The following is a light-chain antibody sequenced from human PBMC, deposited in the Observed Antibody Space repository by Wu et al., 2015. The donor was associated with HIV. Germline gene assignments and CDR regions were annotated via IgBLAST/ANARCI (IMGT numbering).Light chain of an antibody. V-gene: IGKV3-11*01. J-gene: IGKJ4*01. Sequence: ILMTQSPPSVSVSPGGGVTLSCRASQNVGRKLAWYHQRPGQAPRLLIFAASTKITGIPDRFRGGGSGTDFTLTISSLESEDFALYYCQQRSAWPLTFGGGIKVEI. CDR3: QQRSAWPLT. CDR1: QNVGRK. CDR2: AAS.